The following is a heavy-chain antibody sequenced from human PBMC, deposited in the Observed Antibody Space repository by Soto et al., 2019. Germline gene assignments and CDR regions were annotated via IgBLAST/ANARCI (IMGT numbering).Heavy chain of an antibody. CDR3: ARVWITVTNWFDP. D-gene: IGHD4-17*01. Sequence: QVQLQESGPGLVKPSGTLSLTCAVSGGSISSSNWWSWVRQPPGKGLEWIGEIYHSGSTNYNPSLHWRVTISVDKAKNQFSLKLSSVTAADTAVYYCARVWITVTNWFDPWGQGPLVTVSS. J-gene: IGHJ5*02. CDR1: GGSISSSNW. CDR2: IYHSGST. V-gene: IGHV4-4*02.